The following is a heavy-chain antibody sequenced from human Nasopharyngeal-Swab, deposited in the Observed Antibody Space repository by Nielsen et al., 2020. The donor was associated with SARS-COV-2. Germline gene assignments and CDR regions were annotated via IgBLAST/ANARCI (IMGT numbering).Heavy chain of an antibody. CDR3: ARSYCSSTRCANAFAI. D-gene: IGHD2-2*01. Sequence: SETLSLTCAVSGGSFSDYNWSWIRQPPGKGLEWIGNIYHSGRTNYNPSLKSRLAISIDTSKKQFSLKLSSVTAADTAVYYCARSYCSSTRCANAFAIWGQGTMVTVSS. J-gene: IGHJ3*02. CDR1: GGSFSDYN. CDR2: IYHSGRT. V-gene: IGHV4-34*01.